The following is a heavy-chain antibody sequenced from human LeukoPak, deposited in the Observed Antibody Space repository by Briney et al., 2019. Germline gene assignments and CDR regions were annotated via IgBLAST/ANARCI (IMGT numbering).Heavy chain of an antibody. V-gene: IGHV1-69*05. CDR3: ATIPGRRPRGVDDAFGI. Sequence: SVKVSCKASGGTFSSYAISWVRQAPGQGLEWMGRIIPIFGTANYAQKFQGRVTITTDESTSTAYMELSSLRSEDTAVYYCATIPGRRPRGVDDAFGIWGQGTMVTVSS. D-gene: IGHD1-26*01. CDR2: IIPIFGTA. J-gene: IGHJ3*02. CDR1: GGTFSSYA.